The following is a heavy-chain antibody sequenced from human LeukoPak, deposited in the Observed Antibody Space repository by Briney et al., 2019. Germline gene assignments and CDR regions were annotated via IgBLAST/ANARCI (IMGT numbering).Heavy chain of an antibody. CDR3: ARVSGIWTYYYYYYMDV. Sequence: GGSLRLSCAASGFTVSSNYMSWVRQAPGKGLEWVSVIYSGGSTYYADSVKRRFTICRDNPKNTLYLQMNSLRAEDTAVYYCARVSGIWTYYYYYYMDVWGKGTTVTVSS. CDR2: IYSGGST. V-gene: IGHV3-53*01. D-gene: IGHD2-21*01. CDR1: GFTVSSNY. J-gene: IGHJ6*03.